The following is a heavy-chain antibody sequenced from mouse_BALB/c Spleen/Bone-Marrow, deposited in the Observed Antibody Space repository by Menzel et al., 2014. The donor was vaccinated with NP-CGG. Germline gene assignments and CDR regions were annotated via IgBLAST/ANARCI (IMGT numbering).Heavy chain of an antibody. CDR1: GYTFTSYY. J-gene: IGHJ2*01. D-gene: IGHD2-4*01. CDR2: INPNNGGT. Sequence: LVESGAELVKPGASVKLSCKASGYTFTSYYMYWVKQRPGQGLEWIGEINPNNGGTNFNEKFKSKATLTVDKSSSTAYMQLSSLTSEDSAVYYCTRSTMITYFDYWGQGTTLTVSS. V-gene: IGHV1S81*02. CDR3: TRSTMITYFDY.